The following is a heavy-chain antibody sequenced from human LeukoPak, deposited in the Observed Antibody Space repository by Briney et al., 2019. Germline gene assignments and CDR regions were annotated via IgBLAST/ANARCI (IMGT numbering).Heavy chain of an antibody. J-gene: IGHJ5*02. CDR1: GASISSGYY. CDR2: IYHSGST. CDR3: ARHRYDSSGYYYKRWRLNWFDP. V-gene: IGHV4-38-2*02. D-gene: IGHD3-22*01. Sequence: SETLSLTCTVSGASISSGYYWGWIRQPPGKGLEWIGSIYHSGSTYYNPSLKSRVTISVDTSKNQFSLKLSSVTAADTAVYYCARHRYDSSGYYYKRWRLNWFDPWGQGTLVTVSS.